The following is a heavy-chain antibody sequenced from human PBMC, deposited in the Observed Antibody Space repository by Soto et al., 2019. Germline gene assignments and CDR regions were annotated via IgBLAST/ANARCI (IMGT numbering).Heavy chain of an antibody. J-gene: IGHJ3*02. CDR2: TYYRSKWYN. CDR3: ATEGIPQSSGYSLIPARAFDI. Sequence: SQTLSLTCAISGDSVSSNSAAWNWIRQSPSRGLEWLGRTYYRSKWYNDYAVSVKSRITINPDTSKNQFSLQLNSVTPEDTAVYYCATEGIPQSSGYSLIPARAFDIWRQGTMVTVSS. D-gene: IGHD6-25*01. CDR1: GDSVSSNSAA. V-gene: IGHV6-1*01.